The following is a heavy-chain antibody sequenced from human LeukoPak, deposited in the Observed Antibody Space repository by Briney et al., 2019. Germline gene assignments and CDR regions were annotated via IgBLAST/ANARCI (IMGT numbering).Heavy chain of an antibody. CDR3: AXXXXXXGGSCYSGVYFDY. D-gene: IGHD2-15*01. CDR2: IIPIFGTA. Sequence: SVKVSCKASGGTFSSYAISWVRQAPGQGLEWMGGIIPIFGTANYAQKFQGRVTITADKSTSTAYMELSSLRSEDTAVYYCAXXXXXXGGSCYSGVYFDYWGQGTLVTVSS. J-gene: IGHJ4*02. V-gene: IGHV1-69*06. CDR1: GGTFSSYA.